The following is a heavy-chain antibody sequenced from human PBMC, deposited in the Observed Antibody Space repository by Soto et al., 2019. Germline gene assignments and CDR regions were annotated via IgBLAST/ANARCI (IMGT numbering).Heavy chain of an antibody. Sequence: GESLKISCKGSGYSFTSYWIGWVRQMPGKGLECMGIIYPGDSDTRYSPSFQGQVTISADRSISTAYLQWSSLKASDTAMYYCAGGGVRGVITRTRDYYGMDVWGQGTTVTVSS. J-gene: IGHJ6*02. V-gene: IGHV5-51*01. D-gene: IGHD3-10*01. CDR1: GYSFTSYW. CDR3: AGGGVRGVITRTRDYYGMDV. CDR2: IYPGDSDT.